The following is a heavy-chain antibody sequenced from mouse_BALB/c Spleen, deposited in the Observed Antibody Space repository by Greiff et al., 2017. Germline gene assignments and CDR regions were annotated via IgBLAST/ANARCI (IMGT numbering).Heavy chain of an antibody. D-gene: IGHD1-1*01. CDR2: IYPGNSDT. CDR3: TRYYYGRYFDV. Sequence: EVQLQQSGTVLARPGASVKMSCKASGYTFTSYWMHWVKQRPGQGLEWIGAIYPGNSDTSSNQKFKGKAKLTAVTSTSTAYMELSSLTNEDSAVYYCTRYYYGRYFDVWGAGTTVTVSS. CDR1: GYTFTSYW. J-gene: IGHJ1*01. V-gene: IGHV1-5*01.